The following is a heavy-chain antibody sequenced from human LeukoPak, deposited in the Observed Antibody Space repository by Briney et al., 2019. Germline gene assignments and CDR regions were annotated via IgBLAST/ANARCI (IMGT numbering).Heavy chain of an antibody. D-gene: IGHD3-10*01. V-gene: IGHV3-23*01. Sequence: GGSLRLSCAASGFTFSSYSMNWVRQAPGKGLEWVSAISGSGGSTYYADSVKGRFTISRDNSKNTLYLQMNSLRAEDTAVYYCAKTYYGSGSYYFDYWGQGTLVTVSS. J-gene: IGHJ4*02. CDR3: AKTYYGSGSYYFDY. CDR1: GFTFSSYS. CDR2: ISGSGGST.